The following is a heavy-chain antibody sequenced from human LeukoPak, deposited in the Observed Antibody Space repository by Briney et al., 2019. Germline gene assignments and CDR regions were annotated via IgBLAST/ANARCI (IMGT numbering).Heavy chain of an antibody. CDR1: GFTFSDYY. D-gene: IGHD4-11*01. V-gene: IGHV3-11*01. Sequence: GGSLRLSCAASGFTFSDYYMSWIRQAPGKGVEGVSYISSSGSTIYYADSVKGRFTISRDNAKNSLYLQMNSLRAEDTAVYYCARDKDYILWFDPWGQGTLVTVSS. J-gene: IGHJ5*02. CDR3: ARDKDYILWFDP. CDR2: ISSSGSTI.